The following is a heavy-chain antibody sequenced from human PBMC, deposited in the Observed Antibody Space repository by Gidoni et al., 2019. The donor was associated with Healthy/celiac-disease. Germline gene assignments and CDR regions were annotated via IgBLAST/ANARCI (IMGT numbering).Heavy chain of an antibody. V-gene: IGHV3-30*18. CDR3: AKDFSVVVVAAPLDY. CDR2: ISYDGSNK. Sequence: QVQLVESGGGVVQPGRSLRLYCAASGFTFSSYGMHWIRQAPGKGLVWVAVISYDGSNKYYADSVKGRFTISRDNSKNTLYLQMNSLRAEDTAVYYCAKDFSVVVVAAPLDYWGQGTLVTVSS. D-gene: IGHD2-15*01. CDR1: GFTFSSYG. J-gene: IGHJ4*02.